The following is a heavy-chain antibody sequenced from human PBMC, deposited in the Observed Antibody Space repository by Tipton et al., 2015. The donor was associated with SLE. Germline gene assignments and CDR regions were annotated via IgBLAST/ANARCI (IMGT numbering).Heavy chain of an antibody. V-gene: IGHV4-34*01. CDR2: IKHCGST. CDR1: GGSFSGSY. D-gene: IGHD6-13*01. Sequence: TLSLTCAVYGGSFSGSYWSWFRKPPGKGLEWIGGIKHCGSTNYNPSLKSRVTISVDTSKNQFSLKLSSVTAADTAVYYCARDHSSSCYGSWGQGTLVTVSS. CDR3: ARDHSSSCYGS. J-gene: IGHJ5*02.